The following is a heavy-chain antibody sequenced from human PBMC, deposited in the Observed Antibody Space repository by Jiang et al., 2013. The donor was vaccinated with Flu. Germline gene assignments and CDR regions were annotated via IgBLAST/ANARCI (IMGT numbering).Heavy chain of an antibody. J-gene: IGHJ4*02. Sequence: EWVSSISSSSSYIYYADSVKGRFTISRDNAKNSLYLQMNSLRAEDTAVYYCARVLVAATFGGFDYWGQGTLVTVSS. CDR2: ISSSSSYI. D-gene: IGHD2-15*01. V-gene: IGHV3-21*01. CDR3: ARVLVAATFGGFDY.